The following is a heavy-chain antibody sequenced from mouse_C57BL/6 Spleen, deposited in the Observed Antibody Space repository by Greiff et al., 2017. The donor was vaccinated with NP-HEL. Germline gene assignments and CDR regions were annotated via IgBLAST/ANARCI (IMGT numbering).Heavy chain of an antibody. CDR1: GYSITSDY. Sequence: EVKLMESGPGLAKPSQTLSLTCSVTGYSITSDYWNWIRKFPGNKLEYMGYISYSGSTYYNPSLKSRISITRDTSKNQYYLQLNSVTTEDTATYYCARSWITTVVEGGYFDVWGTGTTVTVSS. V-gene: IGHV3-8*01. CDR2: ISYSGST. J-gene: IGHJ1*03. CDR3: ARSWITTVVEGGYFDV. D-gene: IGHD1-1*01.